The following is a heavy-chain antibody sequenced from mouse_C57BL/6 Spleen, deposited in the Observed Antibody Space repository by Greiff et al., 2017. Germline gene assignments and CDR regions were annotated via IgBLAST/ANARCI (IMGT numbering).Heavy chain of an antibody. J-gene: IGHJ3*01. Sequence: EVKLQESGPGLVNPSQSLSLTCSVTGYSITRGYYWNWIRQFPGNTLEWIGYISYDGSNNYKPSLNNRIAITRDTSKNQFFLKLNSVTTEDTATNDCARAGNGVAYWGQGTLVTVSA. CDR3: ARAGNGVAY. CDR2: ISYDGSN. D-gene: IGHD2-1*01. CDR1: GYSITRGYY. V-gene: IGHV3-6*01.